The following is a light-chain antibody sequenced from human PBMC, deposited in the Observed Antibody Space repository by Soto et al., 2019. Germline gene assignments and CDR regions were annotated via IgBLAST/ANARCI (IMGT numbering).Light chain of an antibody. CDR1: QSVSRY. CDR2: DAS. V-gene: IGKV3-11*01. J-gene: IGKJ5*01. Sequence: EIVMTPSPATPSVSPGTSATLSCMAIQSVSRYLAWYQQKPGQAPRLLIYDASNRATGIPATFSGSGSGTDFTLTIRMLEAEDLAVYDCKPRSNWKITVGQGTRRGIK. CDR3: KPRSNWKIT.